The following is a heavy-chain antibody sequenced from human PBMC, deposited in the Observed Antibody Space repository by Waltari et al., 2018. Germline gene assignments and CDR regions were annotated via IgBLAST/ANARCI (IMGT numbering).Heavy chain of an antibody. CDR2: VHRSGRT. Sequence: QLQLQESGPGLVKPSGTLSLACAVSGDSMSSTYWWSWVRQPPGKGLEWIGQVHRSGRTHYNPTLKSRVTISGDTSKNQFSLKLSSVTAADTAVYYCARHWKKSGYRFDPWGQGTLVTVSS. V-gene: IGHV4-4*02. CDR3: ARHWKKSGYRFDP. J-gene: IGHJ5*02. D-gene: IGHD5-12*01. CDR1: GDSMSSTYW.